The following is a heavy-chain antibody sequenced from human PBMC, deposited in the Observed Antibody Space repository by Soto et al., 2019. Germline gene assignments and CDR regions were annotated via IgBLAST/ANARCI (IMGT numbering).Heavy chain of an antibody. CDR3: AQRGYGDYPRDKWFDP. CDR2: IYWNDNK. V-gene: IGHV2-5*01. Sequence: SGPTQANLTQTLTLPCTFSGFSLTTPGTGVGWIRQPPAKAMEWLALIYWNDNKRYSPSLKSRLTITKDTSKSQVVLIMTTINPVDTATYYCAQRGYGDYPRDKWFDPWGQGVPVTVS. J-gene: IGHJ5*02. D-gene: IGHD4-17*01. CDR1: GFSLTTPGTG.